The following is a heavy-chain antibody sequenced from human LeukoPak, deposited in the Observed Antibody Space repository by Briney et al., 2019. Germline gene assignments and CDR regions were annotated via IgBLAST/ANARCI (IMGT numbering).Heavy chain of an antibody. CDR3: ARDRVASGRFGEVAS. D-gene: IGHD3-10*01. J-gene: IGHJ5*02. V-gene: IGHV3-21*01. Sequence: GGSLRLSCAASGFTFGTYSMNWVRQAPGKGLEWVSCISGGGSYIYYAESVKGRFTISRDNAKNSLYLQMNSLRAEDTAIYYCARDRVASGRFGEVASWGQGTLVTVSS. CDR1: GFTFGTYS. CDR2: ISGGGSYI.